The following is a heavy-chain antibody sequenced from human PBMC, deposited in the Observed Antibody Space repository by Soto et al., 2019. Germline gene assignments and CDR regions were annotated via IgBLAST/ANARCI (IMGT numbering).Heavy chain of an antibody. CDR2: ISAYNGNT. V-gene: IGHV1-18*01. J-gene: IGHJ4*02. D-gene: IGHD3-3*01. Sequence: VASVKVSCKASGYTFTSYGISWVRQAPGQGLEWMGWISAYNGNTNYAQKLQGRVTMTTDTSTSTAYMELRSLRSDDTAVYYCARYYDFWSGYYSPPVFDYWGQGTLVTVSS. CDR3: ARYYDFWSGYYSPPVFDY. CDR1: GYTFTSYG.